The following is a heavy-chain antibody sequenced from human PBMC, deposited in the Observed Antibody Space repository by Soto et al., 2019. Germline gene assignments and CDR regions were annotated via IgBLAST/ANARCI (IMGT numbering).Heavy chain of an antibody. Sequence: SLRLSCAASGFTFSDYYMSWIRQAPGKGLEWVSYISSSGSTIYYADSVKGRFTISRDNAKNSLYLQMNSLRAEDTAVYYCARDYLGSYYDSSGYYYLWGQGTMVTVSS. V-gene: IGHV3-11*01. CDR2: ISSSGSTI. CDR1: GFTFSDYY. J-gene: IGHJ5*02. D-gene: IGHD3-22*01. CDR3: ARDYLGSYYDSSGYYYL.